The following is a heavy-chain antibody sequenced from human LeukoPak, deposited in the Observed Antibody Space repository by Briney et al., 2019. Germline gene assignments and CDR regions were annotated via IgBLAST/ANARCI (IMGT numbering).Heavy chain of an antibody. J-gene: IGHJ4*02. D-gene: IGHD2-2*01. Sequence: AGGSLRLSCAASGFTFSSYGMHWVRQAPGKGLEWVAFIRYDGSNKYYADSVKGRFTISRDNSKNTLYLQMNSLRAEDTAVYYCAKGSGVVVPGLFDYWGQGTLVTVSS. CDR3: AKGSGVVVPGLFDY. CDR1: GFTFSSYG. V-gene: IGHV3-30*02. CDR2: IRYDGSNK.